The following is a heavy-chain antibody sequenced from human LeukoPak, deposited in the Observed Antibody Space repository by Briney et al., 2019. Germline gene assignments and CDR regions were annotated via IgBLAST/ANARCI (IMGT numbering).Heavy chain of an antibody. D-gene: IGHD1-26*01. V-gene: IGHV3-30-3*01. J-gene: IGHJ6*02. CDR1: GFTFSSYA. Sequence: PGGSLRLSCAASGFTFSSYAMHWVRQAPGKGLEWVAVISYDGSNKYYADSVKGRFTNSRDNSKNTLYLQMNSLRAEDTAVYYCARVRVGAPAYYYGMDVWGQGTTVTVSS. CDR3: ARVRVGAPAYYYGMDV. CDR2: ISYDGSNK.